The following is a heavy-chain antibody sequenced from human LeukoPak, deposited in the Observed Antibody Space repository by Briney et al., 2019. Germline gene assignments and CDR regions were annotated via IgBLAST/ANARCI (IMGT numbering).Heavy chain of an antibody. CDR3: ARAGRWEGRPHAFDI. J-gene: IGHJ3*02. V-gene: IGHV4-59*01. D-gene: IGHD1-26*01. Sequence: SETLSLTCTVSGGSISNYYWNCIRQPPGKGLEWIGYIYYSGITNYNPSLKSRVTISVDTSKNQFSLKLSSVTAADTAVYYCARAGRWEGRPHAFDIWGQGTMVTVSS. CDR1: GGSISNYY. CDR2: IYYSGIT.